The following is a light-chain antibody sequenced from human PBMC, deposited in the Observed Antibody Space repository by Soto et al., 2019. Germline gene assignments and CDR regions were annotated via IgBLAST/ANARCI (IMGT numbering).Light chain of an antibody. J-gene: IGLJ2*01. Sequence: QSVLTQPPSASGTPGQRVTISCSGSSSNIGSNYVYWYQQLPGTAPKLLIYRNNQRPSGVPDRFSGSKYGTSASLAISGLRSEDEADYYCAAWDDSLSGLFGGGTKLTVL. V-gene: IGLV1-47*01. CDR2: RNN. CDR3: AAWDDSLSGL. CDR1: SSNIGSNY.